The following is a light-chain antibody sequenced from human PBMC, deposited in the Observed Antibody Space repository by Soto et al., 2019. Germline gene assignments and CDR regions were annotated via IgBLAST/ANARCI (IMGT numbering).Light chain of an antibody. J-gene: IGKJ5*01. CDR2: GAS. CDR1: QSVSSSY. Sequence: ESVLTQSPGTLSLSPGERATLSCRASQSVSSSYLAWYQQKPGQAPRLLIYGASSRATGIPDRFSGSGSGTDFTLTISRLEPEDFAVYYCQQYGSSPHTFGQGTRLEIK. V-gene: IGKV3-20*01. CDR3: QQYGSSPHT.